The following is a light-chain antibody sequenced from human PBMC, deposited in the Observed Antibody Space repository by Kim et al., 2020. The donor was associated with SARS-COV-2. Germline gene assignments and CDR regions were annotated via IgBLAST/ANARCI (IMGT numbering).Light chain of an antibody. Sequence: SPGERATPSCRASQSVTSNNLAWYQQKPGQAPRLLIYGASSRATGIPDRFSGSGSGTDFTLTISSLEPEDFVVYYCQQYGSSPRTFGGGTKVDIK. J-gene: IGKJ4*01. CDR1: QSVTSNN. CDR2: GAS. V-gene: IGKV3-20*01. CDR3: QQYGSSPRT.